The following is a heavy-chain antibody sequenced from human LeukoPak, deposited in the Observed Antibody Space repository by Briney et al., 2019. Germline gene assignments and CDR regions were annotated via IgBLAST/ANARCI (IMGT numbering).Heavy chain of an antibody. J-gene: IGHJ4*02. D-gene: IGHD3-22*01. V-gene: IGHV2-70*11. CDR2: IDWDDDK. Sequence: ESGPALVKPTQTLTLTCTFSGFSLSTSGMCVSWIRQPPGKALEWLTRIDWDDDKYYSTSLTTRLTISKDTSKNQVVLTMTNMDPVDTATYYCARINYDRSKGFDYWGQGTLVTVSS. CDR1: GFSLSTSGMC. CDR3: ARINYDRSKGFDY.